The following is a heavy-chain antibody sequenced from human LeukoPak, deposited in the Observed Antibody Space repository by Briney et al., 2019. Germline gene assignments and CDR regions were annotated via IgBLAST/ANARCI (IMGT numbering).Heavy chain of an antibody. CDR2: IIPIFGTA. CDR1: GGTFSSYA. D-gene: IGHD2-15*01. CDR3: AKGYCSGGSCSPFDY. V-gene: IGHV1-69*06. Sequence: SVKVSCKASGGTFSSYAISWVRQAPGQGLEWMGGIIPIFGTANYAQKFQGRVTITADKSTSTAYMELSSLRSEDTAVYYCAKGYCSGGSCSPFDYWDQGTLVTVSS. J-gene: IGHJ4*02.